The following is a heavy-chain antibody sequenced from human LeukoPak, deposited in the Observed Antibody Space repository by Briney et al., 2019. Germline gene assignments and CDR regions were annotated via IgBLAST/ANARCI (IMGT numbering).Heavy chain of an antibody. J-gene: IGHJ4*02. V-gene: IGHV3-48*03. D-gene: IGHD3-10*01. CDR1: GFTFDDYA. CDR2: ISSSGTTV. CDR3: ARSTKGDSDH. Sequence: GGSLRLSCAASGFTFDDYAMHWVRQAPGKGLDWVSYISSSGTTVYYADSVRGRFTISRDNAKNSLYLQMDSLRADDTAVYYCARSTKGDSDHWGQGTLVTVSS.